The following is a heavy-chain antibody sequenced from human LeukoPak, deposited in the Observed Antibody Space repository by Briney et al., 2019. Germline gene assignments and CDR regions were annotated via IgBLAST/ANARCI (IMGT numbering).Heavy chain of an antibody. CDR1: GFTFSSYW. Sequence: GGSLRLSCAASGFTFSSYWMHWVRQAPGKGLVWVSAIGTAGDTYYPGSVKGRFTISRENAKNSLYLQMNSLRAGDTAVYYCARARSSRFLQIDYWGQGTLVTVSS. CDR2: IGTAGDT. D-gene: IGHD6-13*01. CDR3: ARARSSRFLQIDY. V-gene: IGHV3-13*01. J-gene: IGHJ4*02.